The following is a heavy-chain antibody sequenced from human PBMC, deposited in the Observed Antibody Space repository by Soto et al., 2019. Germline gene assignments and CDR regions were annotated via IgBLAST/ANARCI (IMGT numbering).Heavy chain of an antibody. CDR2: ITVSGDTT. V-gene: IGHV3-23*01. CDR1: GFAFSNYD. D-gene: IGHD6-19*01. J-gene: IGHJ5*02. Sequence: PGGCLRLSCAASGFAFSNYDMSWVRQAPGKGLEWVSAITVSGDTTYYADSVKGRFTISRDNSKNTLYLQMNTLRAEDTAVYYCAKNRNTGVAGTSCWFGPWGQGTLVTVSS. CDR3: AKNRNTGVAGTSCWFGP.